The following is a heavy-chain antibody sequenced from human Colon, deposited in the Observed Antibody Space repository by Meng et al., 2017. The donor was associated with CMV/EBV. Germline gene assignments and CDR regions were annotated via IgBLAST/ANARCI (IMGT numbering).Heavy chain of an antibody. Sequence: GESLKISCAASGFTFSSYAMSWARQAPGKGLEWVSAISGSGGSTYYADSVKGRFTISRDNSKNTLYLQMNSLRAEDTAVYYCAKDSYGDYLDHWGQGTLVTVSS. J-gene: IGHJ4*02. CDR2: ISGSGGST. V-gene: IGHV3-23*01. CDR3: AKDSYGDYLDH. D-gene: IGHD4-17*01. CDR1: GFTFSSYA.